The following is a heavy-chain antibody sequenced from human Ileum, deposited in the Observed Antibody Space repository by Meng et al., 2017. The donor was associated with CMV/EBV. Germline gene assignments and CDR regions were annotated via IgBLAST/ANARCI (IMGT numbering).Heavy chain of an antibody. V-gene: IGHV4-39*01. D-gene: IGHD5-12*01. CDR3: AKHGGFQDGAGYHNWFDS. CDR1: GGSISTYDYY. Sequence: SETLSLTCSVSGGSISTYDYYWTCSRQSPGQGLEWVGNDHSSGNSYYNPSRKSRVTISVATSKNRFSLNLSSVTAADTATYYCAKHGGFQDGAGYHNWFDSWGQGALVTVSS. CDR2: DHSSGNS. J-gene: IGHJ5*01.